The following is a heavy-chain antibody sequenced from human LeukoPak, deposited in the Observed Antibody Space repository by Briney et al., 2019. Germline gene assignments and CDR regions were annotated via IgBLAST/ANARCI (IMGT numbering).Heavy chain of an antibody. V-gene: IGHV3-7*01. CDR3: ARDSGYGDYDY. J-gene: IGHJ4*02. CDR2: IKQDGSEK. Sequence: PGGSLRLSCIASGFTFSNYVMHWVRQAPGKGLEWVANIKQDGSEKYYVDSVKGRFTISRDNAKNSLYLQMNSLRAEDTAVYYCARDSGYGDYDYWGQGTLVTVSS. D-gene: IGHD4-17*01. CDR1: GFTFSNYV.